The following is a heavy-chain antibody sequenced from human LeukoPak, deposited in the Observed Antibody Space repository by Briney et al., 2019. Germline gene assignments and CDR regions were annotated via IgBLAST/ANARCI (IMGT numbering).Heavy chain of an antibody. CDR3: AELGITMIGGV. J-gene: IGHJ6*04. CDR1: GFNFSSYE. V-gene: IGHV3-48*03. CDR2: ISSSGSTI. D-gene: IGHD3-10*02. Sequence: GGSLRLSCAASGFNFSSYEMNWVRQAPGKGLEWVSYISSSGSTIYYADSAKGRFTISRDNAKNSLYLQMNSLRAEDTAVYYCAELGITMIGGVWGKGTTVTISS.